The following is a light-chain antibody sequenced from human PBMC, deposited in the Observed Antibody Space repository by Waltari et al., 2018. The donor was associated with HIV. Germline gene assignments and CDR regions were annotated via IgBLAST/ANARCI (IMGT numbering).Light chain of an antibody. CDR1: QDLTDS. V-gene: IGKV1-33*01. Sequence: DIQMTQSPSSLSVSVGDRATITCQASQDLTDSLNWYQQKPGEAPKLLIFDAYKLETGVPSRCSGNVAGTDFTFTISNLQPEDRATYFCQQFVNLPLTFGGGTQVEIK. CDR2: DAY. J-gene: IGKJ4*01. CDR3: QQFVNLPLT.